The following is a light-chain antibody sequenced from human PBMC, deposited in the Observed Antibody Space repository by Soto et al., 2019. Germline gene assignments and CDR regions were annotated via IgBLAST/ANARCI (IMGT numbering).Light chain of an antibody. CDR1: SSDVGGYNY. V-gene: IGLV2-14*01. CDR3: SSYTSSSTLV. Sequence: QSALTQPASVSGSPGQSITISCTGTSSDVGGYNYVSWYQQHPGKAPKLMIYDVSNRPSGFSNSFSGSKSGNTASLTIAGLQAEYEPDYYCSSYTSSSTLVFGAGTKLTVL. CDR2: DVS. J-gene: IGLJ2*01.